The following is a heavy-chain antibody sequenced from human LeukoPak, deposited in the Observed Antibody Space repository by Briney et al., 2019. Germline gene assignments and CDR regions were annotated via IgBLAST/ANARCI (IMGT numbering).Heavy chain of an antibody. CDR2: IYYSGST. J-gene: IGHJ4*02. CDR1: GGSFSGYY. CDR3: ARDRYYDY. V-gene: IGHV4-59*01. Sequence: PSETLSLTCAVYGGSFSGYYWSWIRQPPGKGLEWIGYIYYSGSTNYNPSLKSRVTISVDTSKNQFSLKLSSVTAADTAVYYCARDRYYDYWGQGTLVTVSS.